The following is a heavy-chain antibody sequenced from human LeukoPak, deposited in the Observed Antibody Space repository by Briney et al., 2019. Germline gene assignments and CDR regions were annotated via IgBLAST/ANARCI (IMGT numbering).Heavy chain of an antibody. CDR2: MNPNSGNT. D-gene: IGHD3-16*02. V-gene: IGHV1-8*02. Sequence: ASVKVSCKASGYTFTSYAMNWVRQAPGQGLEWMGWMNPNSGNTGYAQKFQGRVTMTRNTSISTAYMELSSLRSEDTAVYYCARIGLRGVIISRPLDYWGQGTLVTVSS. CDR1: GYTFTSYA. J-gene: IGHJ4*02. CDR3: ARIGLRGVIISRPLDY.